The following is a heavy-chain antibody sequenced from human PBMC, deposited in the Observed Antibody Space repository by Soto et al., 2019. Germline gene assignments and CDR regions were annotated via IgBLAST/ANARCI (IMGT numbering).Heavy chain of an antibody. J-gene: IGHJ3*02. CDR3: ATPHGSDRDDAFDI. CDR1: GFSFSKHG. V-gene: IGHV3-33*03. CDR2: LWYDGSNK. Sequence: GESLKISCAAYGFSFSKHGMHWVRQAPGKGLEWLAVLWYDGSNKYYADSVNGRFTISRDNAKNSLYLQMNSLRAEDTAVYYCATPHGSDRDDAFDIWGQGTMVTVSS. D-gene: IGHD3-22*01.